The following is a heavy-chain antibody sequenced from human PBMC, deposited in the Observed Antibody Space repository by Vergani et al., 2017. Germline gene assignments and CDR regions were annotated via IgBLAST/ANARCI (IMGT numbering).Heavy chain of an antibody. CDR1: GFTFSSAW. Sequence: EVQPVESGGGLVKPGGSLRLSCTTSGFTFSSAWMSWVRQAPGKGLEWVARSRPKTDGETTDYAAPGKGRFTISRDDSKNTLYLQMNSLKTEDTAVYYCTTPTKGELSYYVNYWGQGTRVTVSS. CDR3: TTPTKGELSYYVNY. CDR2: SRPKTDGETT. D-gene: IGHD3-10*01. J-gene: IGHJ4*02. V-gene: IGHV3-15*01.